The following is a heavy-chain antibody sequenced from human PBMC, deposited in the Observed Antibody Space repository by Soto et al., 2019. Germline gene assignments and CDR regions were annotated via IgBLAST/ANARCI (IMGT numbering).Heavy chain of an antibody. J-gene: IGHJ6*02. CDR3: AREVAVVLFDYEYYGRDV. V-gene: IGHV1-18*01. Sequence: QVQLVQSGAEVKKPGASVKVSCKASGYTFTSYGISWVRQAPGQGLEWMGWISAYNGNTNYAQKLQGRVTMTTDTATSTAYKEQRSLRAADTAVYYCAREVAVVLFDYEYYGRDVWGRGTTVTVS. CDR2: ISAYNGNT. D-gene: IGHD6-19*01. CDR1: GYTFTSYG.